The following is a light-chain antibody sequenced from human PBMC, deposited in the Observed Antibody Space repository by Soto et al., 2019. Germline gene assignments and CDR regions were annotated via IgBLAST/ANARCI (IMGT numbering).Light chain of an antibody. CDR2: GAS. V-gene: IGKV1-9*01. J-gene: IGKJ5*01. CDR1: QGISSY. CDR3: QHLKSYPIT. Sequence: DIQLTQSPSFLSASVGDRVTITCRASQGISSYLAWYQQKPGKAPTLLIYGASTLQRGVSSRFSGSGSGTEFTLTISSLQPEDFATYYCQHLKSYPITFGQGTRLDIK.